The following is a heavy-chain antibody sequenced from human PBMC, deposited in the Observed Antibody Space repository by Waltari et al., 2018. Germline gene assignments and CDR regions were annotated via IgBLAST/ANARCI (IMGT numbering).Heavy chain of an antibody. Sequence: QVQLQESGPGLVKPSETLSLTCPVSGGSISSYYWSWIRQPPGKGLEWIGYISYSGNTNYNPSLQSRVTISLDTSKNQFSLNLSSVTAADTAVYYCARRGGYSSPDLYWGQGTLVTVSS. CDR2: ISYSGNT. CDR1: GGSISSYY. D-gene: IGHD6-13*01. CDR3: ARRGGYSSPDLY. V-gene: IGHV4-59*08. J-gene: IGHJ4*02.